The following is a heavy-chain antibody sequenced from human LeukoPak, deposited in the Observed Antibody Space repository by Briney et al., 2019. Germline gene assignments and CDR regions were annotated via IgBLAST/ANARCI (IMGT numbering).Heavy chain of an antibody. J-gene: IGHJ4*02. CDR3: ATVYSSGWNFHY. CDR2: INPNSGGT. Sequence: ASVKVSCKASGYTFTGYYMHWVRQAPGQGLEWMGWINPNSGGTNYAQNFQGRVTLTRDTSISTAYMELSRLRSDDTAVYYCATVYSSGWNFHYWGQGTLVTVSS. D-gene: IGHD6-19*01. V-gene: IGHV1-2*02. CDR1: GYTFTGYY.